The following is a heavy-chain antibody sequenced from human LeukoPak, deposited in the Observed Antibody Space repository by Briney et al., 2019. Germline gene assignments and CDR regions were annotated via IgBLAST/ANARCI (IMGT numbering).Heavy chain of an antibody. Sequence: PSETLSLTCTVSGGSISSYYWSWIRQPPRKGLEWIGYIYYSGSTNYNPSLKSRVTISVDTSKNQFSLKLSSVTAADTAVYYCARATLIAAAGNWFDPWGQGTLVTVPS. V-gene: IGHV4-59*01. J-gene: IGHJ5*02. D-gene: IGHD6-13*01. CDR1: GGSISSYY. CDR3: ARATLIAAAGNWFDP. CDR2: IYYSGST.